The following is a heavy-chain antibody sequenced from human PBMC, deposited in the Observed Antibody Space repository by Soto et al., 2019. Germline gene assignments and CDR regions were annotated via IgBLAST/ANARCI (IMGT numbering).Heavy chain of an antibody. CDR2: IYHSGSP. Sequence: SETLSLTCAVSGGSISSGGYSRSWIRQPPGKGLEWIGYIYHSGSPYYNPSLKSRVTISVDRSKNQFSLKLSSVTAADTAVYYCARAHYGDYGYGMDVWGQGTTVTVSS. V-gene: IGHV4-30-2*01. CDR1: GGSISSGGYS. CDR3: ARAHYGDYGYGMDV. J-gene: IGHJ6*02. D-gene: IGHD4-17*01.